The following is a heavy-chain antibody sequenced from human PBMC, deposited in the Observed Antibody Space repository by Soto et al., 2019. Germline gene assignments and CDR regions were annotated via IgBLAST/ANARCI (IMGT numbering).Heavy chain of an antibody. CDR3: AKDPGVGYLSYFQH. Sequence: GGSLRLSCAASGCTFSSYAMSWVRQAPGKGLEWVSAISGSGGSTYYADSVKGRFTISRDNSKNTLYLQMNSLRAEDTAVYYCAKDPGVGYLSYFQHWGQGTLVTVSS. V-gene: IGHV3-23*01. J-gene: IGHJ1*01. D-gene: IGHD6-25*01. CDR1: GCTFSSYA. CDR2: ISGSGGST.